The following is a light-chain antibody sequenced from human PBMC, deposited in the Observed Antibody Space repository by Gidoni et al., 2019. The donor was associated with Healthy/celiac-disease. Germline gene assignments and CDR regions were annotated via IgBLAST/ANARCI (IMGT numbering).Light chain of an antibody. J-gene: IGLJ3*02. CDR3: SSYTSSRGV. CDR2: DVS. V-gene: IGLV2-14*01. Sequence: QSALTQPASVSGSPGQSITISCTGTSSDVGGYNYVSWYQQPPGKAPKLMIYDVSNRPSGVSNRFSGSKSCNTASLTISGLQAEDEADYYCSSYTSSRGVFGGGTKLTVL. CDR1: SSDVGGYNY.